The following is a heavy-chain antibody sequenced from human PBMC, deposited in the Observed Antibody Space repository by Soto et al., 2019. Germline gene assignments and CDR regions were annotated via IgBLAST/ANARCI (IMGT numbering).Heavy chain of an antibody. J-gene: IGHJ4*02. CDR2: IYYSGST. CDR1: GGSISSSSYY. V-gene: IGHV4-39*01. D-gene: IGHD3-10*01. Sequence: PSETLSLTCTVSGGSISSSSYYWGWIRQPPGKGLEWIGSIYYSGSTYYNPSLKSRVTISVDTSKNQFSLKLSSVTAADTAVYYCARHSRLWFGELTLYDYWGQGTLVTVSS. CDR3: ARHSRLWFGELTLYDY.